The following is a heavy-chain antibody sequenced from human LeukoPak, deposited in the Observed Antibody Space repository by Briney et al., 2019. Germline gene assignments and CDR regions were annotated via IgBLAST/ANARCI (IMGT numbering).Heavy chain of an antibody. V-gene: IGHV1-18*01. CDR3: AVVGVAAAGTLWVDY. CDR1: GGTFSSYA. CDR2: ISAYNGNT. Sequence: GASVKVSCKASGGTFSSYAISWVRQAPGQGLEWMGWISAYNGNTNYAQKLQGRVTMTTDTSTSTAYMELRSLRSDDTAVYYCAVVGVAAAGTLWVDYWGQGTLVTVSS. J-gene: IGHJ4*02. D-gene: IGHD6-13*01.